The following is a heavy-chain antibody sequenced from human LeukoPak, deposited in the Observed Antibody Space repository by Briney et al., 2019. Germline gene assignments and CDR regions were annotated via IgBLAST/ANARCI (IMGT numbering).Heavy chain of an antibody. D-gene: IGHD2-21*01. CDR2: ISSGSTYI. CDR3: ARETIDCGGDCYDY. V-gene: IGHV3-21*01. J-gene: IGHJ4*02. CDR1: GFTFITYS. Sequence: PGGSLRLSCAASGFTFITYSMNWVRQAPGKGLEWVSSISSGSTYIYYADSVKGRFTISRDNAENALYLQMSSLRAEETAVYNCARETIDCGGDCYDYWGQGTLATVSS.